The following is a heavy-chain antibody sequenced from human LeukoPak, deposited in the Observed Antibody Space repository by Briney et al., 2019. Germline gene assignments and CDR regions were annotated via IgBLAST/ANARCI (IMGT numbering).Heavy chain of an antibody. CDR3: ARRPDPSWSLDY. J-gene: IGHJ4*02. CDR2: ISGDGRTT. V-gene: IGHV3-23*01. CDR1: GFTFSSFA. Sequence: GGSLRLSCAASGFTFSSFAVIWVRQAPGKGLEWVSTISGDGRTTYYADSVKGRFTISRDNSKNTLYLQMNSLRADDTAVYYCARRPDPSWSLDYWGQGTLVAVSS.